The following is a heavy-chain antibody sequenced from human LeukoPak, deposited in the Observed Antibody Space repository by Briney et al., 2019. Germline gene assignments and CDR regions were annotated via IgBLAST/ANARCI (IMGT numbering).Heavy chain of an antibody. CDR2: ISGSGDGT. V-gene: IGHV3-23*01. J-gene: IGHJ3*02. CDR3: AKDASSSWYINAFDI. D-gene: IGHD6-13*01. Sequence: SGGSLRLSCAASGFTFSSYAMSWVRQAPGKGLEWVSGISGSGDGTYYADSVKGRFTISGDNSKNTLYLQMNSLRVEDTAVYYCAKDASSSWYINAFDIWGQGTMVTVSS. CDR1: GFTFSSYA.